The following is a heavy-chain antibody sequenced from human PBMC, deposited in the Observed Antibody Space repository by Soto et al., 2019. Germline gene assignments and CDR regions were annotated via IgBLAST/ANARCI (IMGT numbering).Heavy chain of an antibody. CDR3: ARREIQGPIDY. Sequence: SETLSLICAVSGYSISSSNWWGWIRQPPGKGLEWIGYIYYSGTTYYNPSLKSRVTMSVDTSKNQFSLKLTSVTAVDTAVYYCARREIQGPIDYWGQGTLVTVSS. V-gene: IGHV4-28*01. CDR1: GYSISSSNW. D-gene: IGHD1-26*01. J-gene: IGHJ4*02. CDR2: IYYSGTT.